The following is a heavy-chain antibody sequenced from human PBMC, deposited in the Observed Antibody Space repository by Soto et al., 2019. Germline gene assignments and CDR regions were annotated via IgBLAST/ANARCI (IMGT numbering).Heavy chain of an antibody. J-gene: IGHJ4*02. CDR3: TRISRGPPSDH. CDR1: GFTFSTSW. V-gene: IGHV3-7*03. D-gene: IGHD3-10*01. CDR2: INPDGSAQ. Sequence: EVQLVESGGGLVQPGGSLRLSCAASGFTFSTSWVNWVRQAPGKGLEWVANINPDGSAQYYVDSVKGRFTISRDNAKNSLFLQMNSLRADDTAVYYCTRISRGPPSDHWRQGTLVTVSS.